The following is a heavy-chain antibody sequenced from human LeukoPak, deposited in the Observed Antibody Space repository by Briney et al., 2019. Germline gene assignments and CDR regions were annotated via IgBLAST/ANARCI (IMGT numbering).Heavy chain of an antibody. CDR3: ARRDGYSIFQH. J-gene: IGHJ1*01. CDR1: GFTFSTSW. V-gene: IGHV3-7*03. D-gene: IGHD5-24*01. Sequence: GGSLRLSCVASGFTFSTSWMSWVRQAPGRGLEWVANINQDGSEIYYVDSVKGRFTISRDNAKNSLYLQMNSLRAEDSAMYYCARRDGYSIFQHWGQGTLVAVSS. CDR2: INQDGSEI.